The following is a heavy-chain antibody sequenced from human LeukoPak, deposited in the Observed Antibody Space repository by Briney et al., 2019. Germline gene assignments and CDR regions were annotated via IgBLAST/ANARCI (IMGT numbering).Heavy chain of an antibody. J-gene: IGHJ4*02. CDR1: GFTFSSYG. D-gene: IGHD1-26*01. CDR3: TKDEIQGVVGAGPGY. V-gene: IGHV3-30*02. CDR2: IQNDGSNK. Sequence: GGPLRLSCAASGFTFSSYGIHWVRQAPGKGLEWVAFIQNDGSNKYYVDSVKGRFTISRDNSKNTLYLQMNGLRAEDTAVYHCTKDEIQGVVGAGPGYWGQGTLVTVSS.